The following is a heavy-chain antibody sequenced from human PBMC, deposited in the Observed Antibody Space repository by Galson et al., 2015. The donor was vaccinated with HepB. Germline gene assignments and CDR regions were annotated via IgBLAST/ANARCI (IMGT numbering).Heavy chain of an antibody. Sequence: FTFAAYAMSWVRQAPGKGLNWVSTISGGGDSTYYADSVKGRFTISRDKNTLYLQMNSLRAEDTAVYYCAKDRVVRGIMGGWGYWGQGTLVTVSS. CDR1: FTFAAYA. CDR2: ISGGGDST. J-gene: IGHJ4*02. CDR3: AKDRVVRGIMGGWGY. D-gene: IGHD3-10*01. V-gene: IGHV3-23*01.